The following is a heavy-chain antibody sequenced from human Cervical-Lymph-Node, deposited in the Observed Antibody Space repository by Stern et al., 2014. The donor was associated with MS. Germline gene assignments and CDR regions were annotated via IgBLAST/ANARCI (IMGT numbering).Heavy chain of an antibody. J-gene: IGHJ4*02. CDR3: ARDWGMRYFDY. CDR1: GFTVSSNY. V-gene: IGHV3-66*02. CDR2: IYSGGST. D-gene: IGHD2-8*01. Sequence: EVQLVEPGGGLVQPGGSLRLSCAASGFTVSSNYMSWVRQAPGKGLEWVSVIYSGGSTYYADSVKGRFTISRDNSKNTLYLQMNSLRAEDTAVYYCARDWGMRYFDYWGQGTLVTVSS.